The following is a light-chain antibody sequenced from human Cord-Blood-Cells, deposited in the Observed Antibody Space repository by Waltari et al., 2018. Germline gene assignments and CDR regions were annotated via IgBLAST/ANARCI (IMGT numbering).Light chain of an antibody. J-gene: IGLJ2*01. CDR2: EVS. V-gene: IGLV2-8*01. Sequence: QSALTQPPSASGSPGQSVTIPCTGTSSVVGGYNYVSWYQQHPGKAPKLMIDEVSKRPSGVPDRFSGSKSGNTASLTVSGLQAEDEADYYCSSYAGSNNFVVFGGGTKLTVL. CDR3: SSYAGSNNFVV. CDR1: SSVVGGYNY.